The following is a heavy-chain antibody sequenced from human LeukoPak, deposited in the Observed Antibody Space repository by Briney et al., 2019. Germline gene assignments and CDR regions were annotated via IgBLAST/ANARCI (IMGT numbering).Heavy chain of an antibody. Sequence: PSETLSLTCTVSGGSISSYYWSWIRQPPGKGLEWIGYVHYSGSTNYNSSLKSRVTISVDTSKNQFSLKLSSVTAEDTAIYYCARALSVREFDYWGQGTLVTVSS. J-gene: IGHJ4*02. D-gene: IGHD4-17*01. CDR2: VHYSGST. CDR1: GGSISSYY. V-gene: IGHV4-59*01. CDR3: ARALSVREFDY.